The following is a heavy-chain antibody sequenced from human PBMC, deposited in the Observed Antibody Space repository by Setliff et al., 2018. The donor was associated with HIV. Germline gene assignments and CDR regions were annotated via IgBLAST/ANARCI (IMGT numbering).Heavy chain of an antibody. J-gene: IGHJ5*02. Sequence: KPSETLSPTCTVSGGSINSGSYYWNWIRQPAGKGLEWIGHIYASGSTNYNPSLKSRVTMSVDTSKNQFSLKLNSLIAADTAVYFCARDFKRYNSPCRFDPWGPGTLVTVSS. D-gene: IGHD5-12*01. V-gene: IGHV4-61*09. CDR2: IYASGST. CDR3: ARDFKRYNSPCRFDP. CDR1: GGSINSGSYY.